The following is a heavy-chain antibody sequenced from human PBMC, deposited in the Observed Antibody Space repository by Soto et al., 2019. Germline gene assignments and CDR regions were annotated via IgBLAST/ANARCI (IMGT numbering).Heavy chain of an antibody. CDR2: INPASGST. V-gene: IGHV1-46*01. J-gene: IGHJ4*02. CDR1: GYTFSHYY. D-gene: IGHD6-13*01. CDR3: ARDLAAGDH. Sequence: QVQLVQSGAEVKKPGASVKLSCRTSGYTFSHYYIHWVRQAPGQGLEWLGIINPASGSTNYAQNFPGRVILTMDTSTTTVYMDLSGLRAEDTAIFYCARDLAAGDHWGQGTLVTVSS.